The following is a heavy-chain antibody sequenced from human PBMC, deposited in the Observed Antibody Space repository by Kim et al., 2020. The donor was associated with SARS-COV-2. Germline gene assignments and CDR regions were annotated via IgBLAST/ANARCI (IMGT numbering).Heavy chain of an antibody. D-gene: IGHD3-10*01. CDR1: GYTFTSYY. CDR2: INPSGGST. Sequence: ASVKVSCKASGYTFTSYYMHWVRQAPGQGLEWMGLINPSGGSTSYAQKFQGRVTMTRDTSTSTVYMELSSLRSEDTAVYYCARDLGFGVWFGNYYGMDVWGQGSTVTVSS. CDR3: ARDLGFGVWFGNYYGMDV. V-gene: IGHV1-46*01. J-gene: IGHJ6*02.